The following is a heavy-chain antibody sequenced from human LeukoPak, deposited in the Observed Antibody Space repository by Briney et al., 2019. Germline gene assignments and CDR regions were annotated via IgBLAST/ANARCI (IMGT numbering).Heavy chain of an antibody. CDR2: ISSSSSYI. J-gene: IGHJ3*02. V-gene: IGHV3-21*01. Sequence: GGSLRLSCAASGFTFTSAWMNWVRQAPGKGLEWVSSISSSSSYIYYADSVKGRFTISRDNAKNSLYLQMNSLRAEDTAVYYCARASIVVVTPDAFDIWGQGTMVTVSS. CDR3: ARASIVVVTPDAFDI. CDR1: GFTFTSAW. D-gene: IGHD3-22*01.